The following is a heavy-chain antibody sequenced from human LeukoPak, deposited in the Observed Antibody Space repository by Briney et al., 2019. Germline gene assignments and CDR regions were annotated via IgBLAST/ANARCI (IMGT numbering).Heavy chain of an antibody. J-gene: IGHJ4*02. CDR2: AYSGGYT. CDR1: GVTVSSSS. CDR3: ARAPSTVRSWFYFDY. D-gene: IGHD6-13*01. V-gene: IGHV3-66*01. Sequence: GGSLRLSRAASGVTVSSSSMSWVGQAPGKGLEWVSAAYSGGYTNYADSVKGRFTISRDNSKNTLYLQMSSLRAEDTAVYYCARAPSTVRSWFYFDYWGQGTLVTVSS.